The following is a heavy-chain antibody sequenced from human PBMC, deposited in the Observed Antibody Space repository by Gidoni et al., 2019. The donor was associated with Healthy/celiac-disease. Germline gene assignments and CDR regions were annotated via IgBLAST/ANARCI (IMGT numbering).Heavy chain of an antibody. CDR1: GFTFSNYA. CDR3: AKDNVYGDYVLPHWYFDL. J-gene: IGHJ2*01. Sequence: EVQLLESGGGLVQPGGSLRLSCAASGFTFSNYAMSWVRQAPGKGLEWVSAISGSGGSTYYADSVKGRFTISRDNSKNTLYLQMNSLRAEDTAVYYCAKDNVYGDYVLPHWYFDLWGRGTLVTVSS. D-gene: IGHD4-17*01. CDR2: ISGSGGST. V-gene: IGHV3-23*01.